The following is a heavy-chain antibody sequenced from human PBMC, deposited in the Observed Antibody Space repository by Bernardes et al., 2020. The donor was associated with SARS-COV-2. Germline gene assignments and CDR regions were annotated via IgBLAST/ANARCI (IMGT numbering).Heavy chain of an antibody. J-gene: IGHJ4*02. D-gene: IGHD6-19*01. CDR3: ARAFSGCCGFLGY. Sequence: SASLSLTCAVYGWSLHGYYWSWIRQAPGKWLEWIGEINHRGSINYNPSLMSRVTLSKDTSRNQVSLQLTSVAAADTAIYYCARAFSGCCGFLGYWGQGTLVTVSS. CDR1: GWSLHGYY. CDR2: INHRGSI. V-gene: IGHV4-34*01.